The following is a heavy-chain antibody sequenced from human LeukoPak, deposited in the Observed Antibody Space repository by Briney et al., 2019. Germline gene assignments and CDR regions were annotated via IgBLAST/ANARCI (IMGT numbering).Heavy chain of an antibody. J-gene: IGHJ4*02. CDR1: NYIFASYG. V-gene: IGHV1-18*04. Sequence: GASVKVSCKTSNYIFASYGISWLRQAPGQGLEWMGWISTYNGDTKFAQNLQGRLTVTTDTSTRTVYMGLRSLRSDDTAVYYCARAGRTSTGVFDNWGQGTLVTVSS. CDR2: ISTYNGDT. CDR3: ARAGRTSTGVFDN. D-gene: IGHD2-2*01.